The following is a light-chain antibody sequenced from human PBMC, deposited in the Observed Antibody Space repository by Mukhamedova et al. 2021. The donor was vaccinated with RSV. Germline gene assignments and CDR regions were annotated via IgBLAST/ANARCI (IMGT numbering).Light chain of an antibody. Sequence: HGNNNRPSGVPDRFSASKSGTSASLAITGLQTEDEADYYCQSYDRSGWVFGGGTKVTVL. J-gene: IGLJ3*02. CDR3: QSYDRSGWV. CDR2: GNN. V-gene: IGLV1-40*01.